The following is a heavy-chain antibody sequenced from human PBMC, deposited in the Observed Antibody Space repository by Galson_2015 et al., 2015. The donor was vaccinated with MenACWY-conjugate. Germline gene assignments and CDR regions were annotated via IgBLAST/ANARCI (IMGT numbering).Heavy chain of an antibody. J-gene: IGHJ6*02. CDR3: ARHPPGGRGMDV. CDR2: ISPGDSNT. Sequence: QSGAEVKKPGDSLKISCKASGCIFTTYWIAWVRQMPGKGLEWMGLISPGDSNTRYSPSFQGQVTISADKSISTAYLQWSSLKASYTAMYYCARHPPGGRGMDVWGQGTTVTVSS. V-gene: IGHV5-51*01. CDR1: GCIFTTYW. D-gene: IGHD1-26*01.